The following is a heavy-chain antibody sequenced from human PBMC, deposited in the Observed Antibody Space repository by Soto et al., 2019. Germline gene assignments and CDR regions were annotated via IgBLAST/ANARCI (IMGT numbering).Heavy chain of an antibody. V-gene: IGHV3-66*01. J-gene: IGHJ4*02. CDR3: ARGRGYSSSWPFDY. CDR2: IYSGGST. CDR1: GFTVSSNY. D-gene: IGHD6-13*01. Sequence: GGSLRLSCAASGFTVSSNYMSWVRQAPGKGLEWVSVIYSGGSTYYADSVKGRFTISRDNSKNTLYLQMNSLRAEDTAVYYCARGRGYSSSWPFDYWGQGTLVTVSS.